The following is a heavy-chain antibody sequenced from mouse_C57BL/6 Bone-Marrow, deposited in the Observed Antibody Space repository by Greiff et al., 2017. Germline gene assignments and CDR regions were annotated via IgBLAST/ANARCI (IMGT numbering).Heavy chain of an antibody. J-gene: IGHJ3*01. V-gene: IGHV1-63*01. D-gene: IGHD1-1*02. CDR3: ARSWSCAGFAY. Sequence: VQLQQSGAGLVRPGTSVKMSCTASGYTFTNYWIGWAKQRPGHGLEWIGEIYPGGGYTNYTEKFKGKATMAADKSSSTTYMQFSILTSEDSAIYYCARSWSCAGFAYWGQGTLVTVSA. CDR2: IYPGGGYT. CDR1: GYTFTNYW.